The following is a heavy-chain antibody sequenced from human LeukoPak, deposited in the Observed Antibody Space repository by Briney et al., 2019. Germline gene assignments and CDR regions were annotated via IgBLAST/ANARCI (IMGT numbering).Heavy chain of an antibody. J-gene: IGHJ4*02. D-gene: IGHD6-6*01. CDR3: ARDHEVSSSSFDY. CDR2: IYYSGNT. V-gene: IGHV4-39*07. CDR1: RGSVNSNSYY. Sequence: SETMSLTCTVSRGSVNSNSYYWGSIRQPPGKGLEWIGTIYYSGNTYYNPSLESRVTISVDTSKNQFSLKRTSVTAADTAVYYCARDHEVSSSSFDYWGQGTLVTVSS.